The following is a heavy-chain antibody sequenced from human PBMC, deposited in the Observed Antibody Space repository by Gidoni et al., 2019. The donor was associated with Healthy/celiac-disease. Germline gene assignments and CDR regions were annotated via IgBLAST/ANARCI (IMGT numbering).Heavy chain of an antibody. J-gene: IGHJ3*02. CDR1: GFTFSSYS. CDR3: ARVMTGSKGYAFDI. D-gene: IGHD3-10*01. Sequence: EVQLVESGGGLVKPGGSLRLSCAASGFTFSSYSMNWVRQAPGKGLEWFSSISSSSSYIYYADSVKGRFTISRDNAKNSLYLQMNSLRAEDTAVYYCARVMTGSKGYAFDIWGQGTMVTVSS. CDR2: ISSSSSYI. V-gene: IGHV3-21*01.